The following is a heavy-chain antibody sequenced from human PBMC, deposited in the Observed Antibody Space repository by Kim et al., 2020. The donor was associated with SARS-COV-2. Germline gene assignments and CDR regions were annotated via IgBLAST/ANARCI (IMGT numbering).Heavy chain of an antibody. D-gene: IGHD2-2*01. Sequence: GGSLRLSCAASGFTFSSYEMNWVRQAPGKGLEWVSYISSSGSTIYYADSVKGRFTISRDNAKNSLYLQMNSLRAEDTAVYYCERENPVEASHYDYWGQGTLVTVSS. V-gene: IGHV3-48*03. J-gene: IGHJ4*02. CDR3: ERENPVEASHYDY. CDR2: ISSSGSTI. CDR1: GFTFSSYE.